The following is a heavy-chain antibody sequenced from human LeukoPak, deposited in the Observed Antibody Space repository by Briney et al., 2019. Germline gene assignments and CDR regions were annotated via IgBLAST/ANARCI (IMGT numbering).Heavy chain of an antibody. D-gene: IGHD5-18*01. V-gene: IGHV3-7*04. CDR1: GFTFSGYW. CDR3: ARDRIQLWSHDY. J-gene: IGHJ4*02. CDR2: IKPDGSDK. Sequence: PGGSLRLSCAAAGFTFSGYWMSWVRQAPGKGLEWVANIKPDGSDKYYVDSVKGRFTISRENAKNSLYLHMNSLRAEDTAVNYCARDRIQLWSHDYWGQGTLVTVSS.